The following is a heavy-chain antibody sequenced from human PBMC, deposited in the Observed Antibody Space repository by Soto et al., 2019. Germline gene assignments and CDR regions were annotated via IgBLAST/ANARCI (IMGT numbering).Heavy chain of an antibody. J-gene: IGHJ3*01. CDR2: IYWTGDK. D-gene: IGHD1-1*01. CDR3: ARKLPTTTSAFDV. CDR1: GFSLNTSGVG. V-gene: IGHV2-5*01. Sequence: QITLKESGPTLVKPTQTLTLTCTFSGFSLNTSGVGVGWVRQPPGKALEWLAVIYWTGDKRYSPSLKSRHSITKHTSKDQLVLTMTNMHHVDTAIFFCARKLPTTTSAFDVWGQGTMVTVSS.